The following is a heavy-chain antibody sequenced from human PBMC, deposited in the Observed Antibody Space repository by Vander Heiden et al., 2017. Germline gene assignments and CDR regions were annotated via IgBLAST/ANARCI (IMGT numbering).Heavy chain of an antibody. CDR2: IWYDGSNK. CDR1: GFTVSSYG. J-gene: IGHJ4*02. Sequence: QVQLVESGGAGVQPGRALRHSCASSGFTVSSYGRHWVRQAPGKGLEWVAVIWYDGSNKYYADSVKGRFTISRDNSKNTLYLQMNSLRAEDTAVYYCAREEASSGLYFDYWGQGTLVTVSS. CDR3: AREEASSGLYFDY. D-gene: IGHD6-19*01. V-gene: IGHV3-33*01.